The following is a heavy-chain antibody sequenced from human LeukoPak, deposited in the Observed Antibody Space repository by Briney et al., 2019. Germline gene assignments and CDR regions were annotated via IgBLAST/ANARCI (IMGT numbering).Heavy chain of an antibody. V-gene: IGHV1-69*13. J-gene: IGHJ4*02. CDR2: ITPMFGTA. CDR3: VRDGSYYDTSGYYYLY. Sequence: SVKVSCKASGGSFSSYAISWVRQAPGQGLEWMGGITPMFGTANYAQRFQGRVTITADESTSTAYMELSSLRSVDTAVYYCVRDGSYYDTSGYYYLYWGQGTLVTVSS. D-gene: IGHD3-22*01. CDR1: GGSFSSYA.